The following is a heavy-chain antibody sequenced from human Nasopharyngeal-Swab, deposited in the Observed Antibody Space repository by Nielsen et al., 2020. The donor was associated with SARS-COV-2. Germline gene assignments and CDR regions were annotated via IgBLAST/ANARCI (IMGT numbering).Heavy chain of an antibody. CDR3: ARADGSGSYFDY. CDR2: IGTAGDT. V-gene: IGHV3-13*01. Sequence: GESLKISCAASGFTFSSYDMHWVRQATGKGLEWVSAIGTAGDTYYPGSVKGRFTISRDNAKNSRYLQMNSLRAEDTAVYYCARADGSGSYFDYWGQGTLVTVSS. D-gene: IGHD3-10*01. CDR1: GFTFSSYD. J-gene: IGHJ4*02.